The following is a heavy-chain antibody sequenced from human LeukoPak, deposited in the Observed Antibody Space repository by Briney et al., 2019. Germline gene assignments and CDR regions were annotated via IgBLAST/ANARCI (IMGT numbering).Heavy chain of an antibody. CDR3: AREALGYCGGGNCYRFDK. CDR1: GGSISRGGYY. J-gene: IGHJ4*02. CDR2: IYYSGST. D-gene: IGHD2-15*01. Sequence: SETLSLTCSVSGGSISRGGYYWNWIRQHPGKGLEWIGYIYYSGSTYHNPSLKSRVTISLDTSKNQFSLTLNSVTVADTAVYYCAREALGYCGGGNCYRFDKWGQGTLVAVSS. V-gene: IGHV4-31*03.